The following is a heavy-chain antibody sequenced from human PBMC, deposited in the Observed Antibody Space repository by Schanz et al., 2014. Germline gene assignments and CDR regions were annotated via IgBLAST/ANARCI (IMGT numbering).Heavy chain of an antibody. CDR1: GGTFSSYT. Sequence: QVQLVQSGAEVKKPGSSVKVSCKASGGTFSSYTISWVRQAPGQGLEWMGRIISILGIPNYAQQFQGRVTFTADKSTSTAYMELSSLRYEDTALYYCARGTMPGTFDIWGQGTMVTVSS. J-gene: IGHJ3*02. CDR2: IISILGIP. CDR3: ARGTMPGTFDI. V-gene: IGHV1-69*02. D-gene: IGHD2-2*01.